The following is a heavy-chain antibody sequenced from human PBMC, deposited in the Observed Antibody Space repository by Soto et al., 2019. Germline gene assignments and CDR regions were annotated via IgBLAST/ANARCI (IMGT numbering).Heavy chain of an antibody. CDR1: GGSISSYY. V-gene: IGHV4-59*01. Sequence: SETLSLTCTVSGGSISSYYWSWIRQPPGKRLERIGYVYYSGTTNYNPSLKSRVTISVDLSKNQFSLRLSSVTTADTALYYCARTTAVPNTLRSRYFFDYWGQGTLVTI. D-gene: IGHD4-17*01. CDR2: VYYSGTT. J-gene: IGHJ4*02. CDR3: ARTTAVPNTLRSRYFFDY.